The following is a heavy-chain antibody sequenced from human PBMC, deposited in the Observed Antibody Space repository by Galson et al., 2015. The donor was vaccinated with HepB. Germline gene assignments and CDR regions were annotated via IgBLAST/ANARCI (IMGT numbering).Heavy chain of an antibody. Sequence: ETLSLTCPVSGDSVSSGPFYWAWIRQPPGKGLELIGSISDTGSTYYNPSLKSRVTISADTSKSQFSLKLSSVPAADTAVYHCARYGSPNWFDPWGQGTLVTVSS. D-gene: IGHD4-17*01. CDR2: ISDTGST. CDR3: ARYGSPNWFDP. CDR1: GDSVSSGPFY. V-gene: IGHV4-39*01. J-gene: IGHJ5*02.